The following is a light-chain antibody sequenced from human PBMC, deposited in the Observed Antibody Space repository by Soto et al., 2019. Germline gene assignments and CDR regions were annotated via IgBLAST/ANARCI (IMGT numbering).Light chain of an antibody. CDR2: DAS. CDR1: QSVSSY. V-gene: IGKV3-11*01. Sequence: VLTPSPVTLSLSPGERATLSFSASQSVSSYLAWYQQKPGQAPRLLIYDASNRATGIPARFSGGGSGTDFTLTIDNLEPEDFAIYYCQQRSKWPPITFGQGTRLEIK. CDR3: QQRSKWPPIT. J-gene: IGKJ5*01.